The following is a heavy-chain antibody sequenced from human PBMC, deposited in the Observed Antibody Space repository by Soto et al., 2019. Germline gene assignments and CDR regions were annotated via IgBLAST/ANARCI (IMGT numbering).Heavy chain of an antibody. CDR2: IHHDGST. CDR3: ASKWSGVGLYYFDN. Sequence: LRLRWGVVEGSVCSTAGGVWVKQKPGKGLEWIGEIHHDGSTNYNPSLKSRVTISVDKSKNQFSLKVSSVTAADTAVYYCASKWSGVGLYYFDNWGQGTLVTVSS. V-gene: IGHV4-4*02. CDR1: EGSVCSTAG. D-gene: IGHD3-10*01. J-gene: IGHJ4*02.